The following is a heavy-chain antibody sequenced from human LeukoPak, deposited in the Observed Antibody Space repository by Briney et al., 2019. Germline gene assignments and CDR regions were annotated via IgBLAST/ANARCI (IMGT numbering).Heavy chain of an antibody. Sequence: GGSLRLSCAASGFTFSTYAISWVRQAPGKGLEWVSCISSTSNYIFYADSVRGRFTISRDNAKNSLYLQMDSLRAEDTAVYYCARGGIFTSYAFEIWGQGAMVTVSS. CDR2: ISSTSNYI. CDR1: GFTFSTYA. J-gene: IGHJ3*02. CDR3: ARGGIFTSYAFEI. D-gene: IGHD1-26*01. V-gene: IGHV3-21*01.